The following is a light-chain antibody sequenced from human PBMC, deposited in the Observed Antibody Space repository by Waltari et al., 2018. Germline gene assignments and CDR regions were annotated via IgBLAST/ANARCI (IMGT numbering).Light chain of an antibody. Sequence: QSALTQPASVSGSPGQSITISCSGTNSDIGGYNYVSWYQQHPGKDPKLVIYDVSNPPAGVSNRFSGSKSGNTASLTISWLQAEDEADYYCSSYTRSTPYVFGTGTKVTVL. CDR3: SSYTRSTPYV. J-gene: IGLJ1*01. CDR2: DVS. V-gene: IGLV2-14*03. CDR1: NSDIGGYNY.